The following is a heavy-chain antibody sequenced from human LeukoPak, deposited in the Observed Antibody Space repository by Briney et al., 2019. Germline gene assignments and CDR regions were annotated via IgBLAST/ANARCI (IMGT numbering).Heavy chain of an antibody. CDR1: GFTFSSYS. D-gene: IGHD2-2*01. J-gene: IGHJ4*02. CDR2: ISSSSSYI. V-gene: IGHV3-21*01. Sequence: GGSLRLSCAASGFTFSSYSMNWVRQAPGKGLEWVSSISSSSSYIYYADSLKGRFTISRDNAKNSLYLQINSLRAEDTAVYYCSTSRFCSSTSCLFPFDNWGQGTLVTVSS. CDR3: STSRFCSSTSCLFPFDN.